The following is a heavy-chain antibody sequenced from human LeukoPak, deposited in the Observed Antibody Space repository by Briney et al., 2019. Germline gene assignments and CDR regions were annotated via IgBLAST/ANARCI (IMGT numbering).Heavy chain of an antibody. Sequence: SETLSLTCTVSGGSISSYHWSWIRQPPGKGLEWIGYIYYSGSTNYNPSLKSRVTISVDTSKNQFSLKLSSVTAADTAVYYCARHAQVPSYYYYYYMDVWGKGTTVTVSS. D-gene: IGHD4/OR15-4a*01. J-gene: IGHJ6*03. CDR2: IYYSGST. CDR1: GGSISSYH. V-gene: IGHV4-59*08. CDR3: ARHAQVPSYYYYYYMDV.